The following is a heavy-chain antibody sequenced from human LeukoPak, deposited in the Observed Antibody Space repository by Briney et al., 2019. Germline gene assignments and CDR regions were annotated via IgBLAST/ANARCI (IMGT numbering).Heavy chain of an antibody. CDR2: ISWNSGSI. D-gene: IGHD3-10*01. Sequence: PGRSLRLSCAASGFTFDDYAMHWVRQAPGKGLEWVSGISWNSGSIGYADSVKGRFTISRDNAENSLYLQMNSLRAEDTALYYCAKDSYGSGSPHFDYWGQGTLVTVSS. CDR3: AKDSYGSGSPHFDY. V-gene: IGHV3-9*01. J-gene: IGHJ4*02. CDR1: GFTFDDYA.